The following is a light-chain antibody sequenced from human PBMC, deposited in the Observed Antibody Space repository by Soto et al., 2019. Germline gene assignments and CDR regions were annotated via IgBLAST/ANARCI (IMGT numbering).Light chain of an antibody. J-gene: IGKJ2*01. CDR2: GAS. V-gene: IGKV3-20*01. Sequence: EIVLTQSPGTLSLSPGERATLSCRASQSVSSSYLAWYQQKPGQAPRLLIYGASSRATGITDRFSGSGSGTDFNLTISRLEPEDFAVYYCQQYVSSPMYTFGQGTKLEIK. CDR3: QQYVSSPMYT. CDR1: QSVSSSY.